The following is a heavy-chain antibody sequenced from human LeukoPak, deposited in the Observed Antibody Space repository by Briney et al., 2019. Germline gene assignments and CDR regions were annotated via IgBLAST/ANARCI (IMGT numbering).Heavy chain of an antibody. CDR1: GYTFTSYG. CDR2: ISAYNGNT. J-gene: IGHJ5*02. CDR3: ARHPSPYYDILTGYYNNWFDP. Sequence: ASVKVSCKASGYTFTSYGISWVRQAPGQGLEWMGWISAYNGNTNYAQKLQGRVTMTTDTSTSTAYMELRSLRSDDTAVYYCARHPSPYYDILTGYYNNWFDPWGQGTLATVSS. D-gene: IGHD3-9*01. V-gene: IGHV1-18*01.